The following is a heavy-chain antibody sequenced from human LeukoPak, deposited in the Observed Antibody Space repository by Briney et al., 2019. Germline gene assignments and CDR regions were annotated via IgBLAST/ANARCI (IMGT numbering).Heavy chain of an antibody. V-gene: IGHV3-30-3*01. J-gene: IGHJ4*02. CDR3: ATDRERDPSVYYLV. CDR2: ISLDGNNE. D-gene: IGHD3-22*01. Sequence: PGGSLRLSCAASGFTFRNYYMHWVRQAPGKGLEWVAVISLDGNNEYYADSVKGRFSLSRDNSMNTLFLQINSLRAEDSAVYYCATDRERDPSVYYLVGGQGTLITVSS. CDR1: GFTFRNYY.